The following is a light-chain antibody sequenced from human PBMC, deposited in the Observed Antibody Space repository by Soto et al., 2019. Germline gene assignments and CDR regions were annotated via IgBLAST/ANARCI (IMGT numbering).Light chain of an antibody. CDR3: ASWDASLNGWV. V-gene: IGLV1-44*01. Sequence: QAVVTQPPSASGTPGQRVTISCSGSSSNIGSDTVNWYQQLPGTAPKLLIHRSNQRPSGVPGRFSGSKSGTSASLAISGLQSEDEADYYCASWDASLNGWVFGGGTKLTVL. CDR1: SSNIGSDT. J-gene: IGLJ3*02. CDR2: RSN.